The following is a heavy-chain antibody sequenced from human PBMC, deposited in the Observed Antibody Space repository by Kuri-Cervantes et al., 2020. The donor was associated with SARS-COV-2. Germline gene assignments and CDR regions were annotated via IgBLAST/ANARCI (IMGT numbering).Heavy chain of an antibody. V-gene: IGHV3-33*01. CDR1: GFTFSSYG. CDR2: IWYDGSNK. Sequence: GESLKISCAASGFTFSSYGMHWVRQAPGKGLEWVAVIWYDGSNKYYADSVKGRFTISRGNSKNTLYLQMNSLRAEDTAVYYCAREGLGWFDPWGQGTLVTVSS. J-gene: IGHJ5*02. CDR3: AREGLGWFDP. D-gene: IGHD3-16*01.